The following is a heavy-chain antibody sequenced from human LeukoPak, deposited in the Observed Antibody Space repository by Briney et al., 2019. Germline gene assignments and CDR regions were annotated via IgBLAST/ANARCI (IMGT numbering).Heavy chain of an antibody. D-gene: IGHD2-2*03. CDR2: THTSGSA. J-gene: IGHJ4*02. CDR3: ARGRWKTGMDSPYYFDF. V-gene: IGHV4-4*07. CDR1: GAXIGNYY. Sequence: SETLSLTCTVSGAXIGNYYCSWIRQPAGKGLEWIGRTHTSGSANYNPSLKSRVTMPVDTSKNQFSLKLTSVTAADTAVYYCARGRWKTGMDSPYYFDFWGQGTLVTVSS.